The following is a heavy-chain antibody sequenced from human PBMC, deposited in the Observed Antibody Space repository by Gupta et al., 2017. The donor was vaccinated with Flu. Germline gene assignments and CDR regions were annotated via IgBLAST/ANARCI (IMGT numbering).Heavy chain of an antibody. CDR3: ASPQDYYGMDI. CDR2: INQDGSER. Sequence: EMQLVESGGGLVQPGGSLRLSCAASGFTFSSYWMNWVRQAPGKGLEWVANINQDGSERNYVDSVKGRFIISRDNAKNSVYLQMNGLGAEDTAVYYCASPQDYYGMDIWGQGTTVIVSS. V-gene: IGHV3-7*01. CDR1: GFTFSSYW. J-gene: IGHJ6*02.